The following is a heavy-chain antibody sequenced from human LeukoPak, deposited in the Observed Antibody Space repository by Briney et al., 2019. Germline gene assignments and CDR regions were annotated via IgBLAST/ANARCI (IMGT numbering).Heavy chain of an antibody. CDR3: ARAISARNDY. J-gene: IGHJ4*02. CDR2: IKHDGSDK. Sequence: GGSLRLSCAASGFRFSTYWMSWVRQAPGKGLEWVANIKHDGSDKYYVDSVKGRFTISRDNAKNSLYLQMNSLRAEDTAVYYCARAISARNDYWGQGTLVTVSS. D-gene: IGHD1-26*01. CDR1: GFRFSTYW. V-gene: IGHV3-7*02.